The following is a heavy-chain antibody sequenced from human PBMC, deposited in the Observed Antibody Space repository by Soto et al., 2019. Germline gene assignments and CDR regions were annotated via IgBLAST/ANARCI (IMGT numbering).Heavy chain of an antibody. Sequence: ASVKVSCKASGYTFTSYGISWVRQAPGQGLEWMGWISACNGNTNYAQKLQGRVTMTTDTSTSTAYMELRSLRSDDTAVYYCARLGYCSGGSCYSGYFQHWGQGTLVTAPQ. CDR2: ISACNGNT. D-gene: IGHD2-15*01. J-gene: IGHJ1*01. CDR1: GYTFTSYG. V-gene: IGHV1-18*01. CDR3: ARLGYCSGGSCYSGYFQH.